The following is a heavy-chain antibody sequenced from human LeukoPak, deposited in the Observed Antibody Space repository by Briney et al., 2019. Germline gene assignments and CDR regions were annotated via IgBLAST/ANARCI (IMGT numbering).Heavy chain of an antibody. J-gene: IGHJ4*02. V-gene: IGHV3-23*01. CDR1: GFTLSKYA. CDR3: ARGKDHDFWNPFDH. D-gene: IGHD3-3*01. Sequence: PGGSRRLSCAASGFTLSKYAMNWVRQAPGKGLEWVSGIDGSGGRPPSADSVKGRFTISRDISKNTLYLQMDSLRAEDTAAYYCARGKDHDFWNPFDHWGQGTLVTVSS. CDR2: IDGSGGRP.